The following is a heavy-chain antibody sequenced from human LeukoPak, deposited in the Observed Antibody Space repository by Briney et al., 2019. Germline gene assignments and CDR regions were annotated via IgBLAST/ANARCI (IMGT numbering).Heavy chain of an antibody. V-gene: IGHV4-59*01. CDR1: GGSISSYY. CDR2: IYYSGST. CDR3: ARGRRDSYGEIDY. D-gene: IGHD5-18*01. J-gene: IGHJ4*02. Sequence: SETLSLTCTVSGGSISSYYWSWIRQPPGKGLEWIGYIYYSGSTNYNPSLKSRVTISVDTSKNQFSLKLSSVTAADTAVYYCARGRRDSYGEIDYWGQGTLVTVSS.